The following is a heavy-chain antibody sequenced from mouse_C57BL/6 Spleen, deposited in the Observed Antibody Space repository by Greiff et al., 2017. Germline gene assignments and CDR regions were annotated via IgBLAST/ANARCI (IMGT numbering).Heavy chain of an antibody. CDR2: IYPRDGST. J-gene: IGHJ1*03. D-gene: IGHD2-4*01. V-gene: IGHV1-85*01. CDR3: ARGESMITRYFDV. CDR1: GYTFTSYD. Sequence: QVQLKQSGPELVKPGASVKLSCKASGYTFTSYDINWVKQRPGQGLEWIGWIYPRDGSTKYNEKFKGKATLTVDTSSSTAYMELHSLTSEDSAVYFCARGESMITRYFDVWGTGTTVTVSS.